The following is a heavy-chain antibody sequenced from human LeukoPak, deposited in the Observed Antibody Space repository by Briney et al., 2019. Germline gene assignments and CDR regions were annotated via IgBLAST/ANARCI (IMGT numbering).Heavy chain of an antibody. D-gene: IGHD1-26*01. CDR3: ASTFGSSLPFDY. J-gene: IGHJ4*02. CDR2: INPSGGST. V-gene: IGHV1-46*01. CDR1: GYTFTSYY. Sequence: ASVKVSCKASGYTFTSYYMHWVRQAPGQGLEWMGIINPSGGSTSYAQKLQGRVTMTTDTSTSTAYMELRSLRSDDTAVYYCASTFGSSLPFDYWGQGTLVTVSS.